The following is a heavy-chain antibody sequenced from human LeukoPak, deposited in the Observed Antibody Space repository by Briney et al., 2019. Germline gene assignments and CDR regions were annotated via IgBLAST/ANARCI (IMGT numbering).Heavy chain of an antibody. CDR2: FDPEDGET. D-gene: IGHD6-13*01. CDR1: GYTLTELS. V-gene: IGHV1-24*01. CDR3: ATAAAGTGEFDY. J-gene: IGHJ4*02. Sequence: ASVKVSCKVSGYTLTELSMHWVRQAPGKGLEWMGGFDPEDGETIYAQKFQGRVTKTEDTSTDTAYMELSSLRSEDTAVYYCATAAAGTGEFDYWGQGTLVTVSS.